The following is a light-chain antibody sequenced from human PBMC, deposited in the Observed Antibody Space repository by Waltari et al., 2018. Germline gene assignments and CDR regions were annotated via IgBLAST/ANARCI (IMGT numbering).Light chain of an antibody. Sequence: IQLTQSPSSLSASIGYIFTSTCRASQCITNYLAWYQQKPGKAPKLLIYAASTLQTGVPSRFSGSGSGTDFTLTISSLQPEDFATYYCQQLNSYQWTFGQGTKVEIK. CDR3: QQLNSYQWT. V-gene: IGKV1-9*01. J-gene: IGKJ1*01. CDR2: AAS. CDR1: QCITNY.